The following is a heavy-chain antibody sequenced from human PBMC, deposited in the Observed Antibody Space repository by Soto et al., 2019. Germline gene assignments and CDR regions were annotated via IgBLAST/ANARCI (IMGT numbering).Heavy chain of an antibody. J-gene: IGHJ6*02. CDR3: ARGPRAARTYYYYGMDV. D-gene: IGHD6-6*01. CDR1: GGSFSGYY. Sequence: SETLSLTCAVYGGSFSGYYWSWIRQPPGKGLEWIGEINHSGSTNYNPSLKSRVTISVDTSKNQFSLKLSSVTAADTAVYYCARGPRAARTYYYYGMDVWGQGIRGHRLL. V-gene: IGHV4-34*01. CDR2: INHSGST.